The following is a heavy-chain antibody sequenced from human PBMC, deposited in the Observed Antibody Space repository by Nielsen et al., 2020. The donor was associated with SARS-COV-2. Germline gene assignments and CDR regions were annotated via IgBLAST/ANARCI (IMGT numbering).Heavy chain of an antibody. Sequence: GSLKISCTASGFSFADYAMTWFRQAPGKGLEWVGFIRSNFYGGTTEYAASVKGRFTFSRDDSKSIAYLQMNSLKTDDTAVYYCTRGGYSYQPWGQGTLVTVSS. V-gene: IGHV3-49*03. D-gene: IGHD5-18*01. J-gene: IGHJ5*02. CDR1: GFSFADYA. CDR3: TRGGYSYQP. CDR2: IRSNFYGGTT.